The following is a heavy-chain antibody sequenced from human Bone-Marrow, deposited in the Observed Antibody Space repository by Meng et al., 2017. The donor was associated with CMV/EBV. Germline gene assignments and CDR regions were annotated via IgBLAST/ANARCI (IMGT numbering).Heavy chain of an antibody. CDR2: IKQDGSEK. V-gene: IGHV3-7*04. CDR1: GFTFSSYW. CDR3: ARGAVAGTSYYYYGMDV. J-gene: IGHJ6*02. Sequence: GGSLRLSCAASGFTFSSYWMSWVRQAPGKGLEWVANIKQDGSEKYYVDSVKGRFTISRDNAKNSLYLQMNSLRAEDTAVYYCARGAVAGTSYYYYGMDVWGQGTTVTVSS. D-gene: IGHD6-19*01.